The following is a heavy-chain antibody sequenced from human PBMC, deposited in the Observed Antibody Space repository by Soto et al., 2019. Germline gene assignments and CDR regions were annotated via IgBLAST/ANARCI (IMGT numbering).Heavy chain of an antibody. Sequence: QVQLQQWGAGLLKPSETLSLTCAVYGGSFSGYYWSWIRQPPGKGLEWIGEINHSGSTNYNPSLKSRVTISVDTSKNQFSLKLSSVTAADTAVYYCGIAAGYYYYGMDVWGQGTTVTVSS. CDR1: GGSFSGYY. CDR3: GIAAGYYYYGMDV. J-gene: IGHJ6*02. V-gene: IGHV4-34*01. D-gene: IGHD6-13*01. CDR2: INHSGST.